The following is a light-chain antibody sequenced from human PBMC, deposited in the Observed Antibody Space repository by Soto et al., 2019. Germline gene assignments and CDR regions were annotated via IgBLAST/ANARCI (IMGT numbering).Light chain of an antibody. CDR2: STN. V-gene: IGLV8-61*01. CDR3: VLYMGSGIRV. CDR1: SGSVSTSYY. Sequence: QAVVTQEPSFSVSPGGTVTLTCGLSSGSVSTSYYPSWYQQTPGQAPRTLIYSTNTRSSGVPDHFSGSILGNKAALTITGAQADDESDYYCVLYMGSGIRVFGGGTKLTVL. J-gene: IGLJ2*01.